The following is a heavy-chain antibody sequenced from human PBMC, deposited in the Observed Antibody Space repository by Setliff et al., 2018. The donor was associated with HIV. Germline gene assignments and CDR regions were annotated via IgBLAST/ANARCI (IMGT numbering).Heavy chain of an antibody. CDR3: ATGIPSDLDY. D-gene: IGHD2-21*01. J-gene: IGHJ4*01. V-gene: IGHV1-2*02. CDR2: INPETGDP. CDR1: GYRFIGHY. Sequence: ASVKVSCKTSGYRFIGHYLHWVRLAPGQGAEWVGWINPETGDPNYAQKFRGRVLMTRDTSTTTAFLHVAKLTSDDTAIYYCATGIPSDLDYWGQGTLVTVSS.